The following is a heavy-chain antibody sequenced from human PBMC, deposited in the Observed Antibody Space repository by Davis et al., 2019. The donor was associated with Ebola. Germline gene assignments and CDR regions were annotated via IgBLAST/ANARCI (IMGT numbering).Heavy chain of an antibody. CDR2: IYYSGST. V-gene: IGHV4-59*01. J-gene: IGHJ6*04. Sequence: SETLSLTCTVSAGSISSYYWSWIRQPPGKGLEWIGYIYYSGSTTYNPSLKSRVTISVDTSKNQFSLKLSSVTAADTAVYYCARDWVSPPYYYYGMDVWGKGTTVTVSS. CDR3: ARDWVSPPYYYYGMDV. D-gene: IGHD3-16*01. CDR1: AGSISSYY.